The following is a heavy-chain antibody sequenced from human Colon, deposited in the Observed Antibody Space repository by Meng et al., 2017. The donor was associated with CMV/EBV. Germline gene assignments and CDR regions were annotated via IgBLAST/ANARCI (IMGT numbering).Heavy chain of an antibody. Sequence: SGPTLVKPTQTLTLTCTLSGFSLTTDGVGVAWIRQPPGKALEWLALIYWNDDKRYSPSLKNRLTITKDTSKNQVVLTMTNMDPVDTATYYCAHRQGYCSSTSCYWNWFDPWGQGTLVTVSS. CDR2: IYWNDDK. V-gene: IGHV2-5*01. J-gene: IGHJ5*02. CDR3: AHRQGYCSSTSCYWNWFDP. D-gene: IGHD2-2*01. CDR1: GFSLTTDGVG.